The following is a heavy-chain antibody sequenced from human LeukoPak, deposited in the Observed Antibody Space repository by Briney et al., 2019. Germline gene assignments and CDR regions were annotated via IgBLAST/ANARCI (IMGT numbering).Heavy chain of an antibody. V-gene: IGHV3-49*04. CDR3: TSRRWLQSDFDY. J-gene: IGHJ4*02. CDR2: IRSKAYGGTT. Sequence: GSLRLSCAASGFTVSSNYMSWVRQAPGKGLEWVGFIRSKAYGGTTDYAASVKGRFIISRDDSKSIAYLQMNSLKTEDTAVYYCTSRRWLQSDFDYWGQGTLVTVSS. D-gene: IGHD5-24*01. CDR1: GFTVSSNY.